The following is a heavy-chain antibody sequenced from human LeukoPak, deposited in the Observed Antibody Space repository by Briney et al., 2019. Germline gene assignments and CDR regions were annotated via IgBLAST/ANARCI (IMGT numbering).Heavy chain of an antibody. Sequence: TGGSLRLSCAASGFTFSSYSMNWVRQAPGKGLEWVSSISSSSSYIYYADSVKGRFTISRDNAKNSLYLQMNSLRAEDTAVYYCASTYDSSGYYPDAFDIWGQGTMVTVSS. J-gene: IGHJ3*02. CDR3: ASTYDSSGYYPDAFDI. V-gene: IGHV3-21*01. CDR1: GFTFSSYS. CDR2: ISSSSSYI. D-gene: IGHD3-22*01.